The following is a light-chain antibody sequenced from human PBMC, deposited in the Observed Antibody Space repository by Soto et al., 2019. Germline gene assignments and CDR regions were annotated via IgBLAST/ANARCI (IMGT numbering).Light chain of an antibody. Sequence: DIQMTESPSSLSSSVGDIFTITCRASQSISNYLNWYQQKPGKAPKLLIYAASSLQSGVPSRFRGSGSATDFTLTISSLQPEDFATYFCQQSHSTPITFGQGTRLEIK. CDR3: QQSHSTPIT. CDR2: AAS. CDR1: QSISNY. V-gene: IGKV1-39*01. J-gene: IGKJ5*01.